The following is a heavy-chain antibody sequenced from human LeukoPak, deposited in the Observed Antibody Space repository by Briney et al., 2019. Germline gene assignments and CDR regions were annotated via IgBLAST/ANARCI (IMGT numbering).Heavy chain of an antibody. CDR2: ISGSGTVT. CDR3: AKGEQWLIFTPAS. V-gene: IGHV3-23*01. Sequence: PGGSLRLSCAAFGFIFNNFAMSWVRQAPGKGLEWVSGISGSGTVTYYADSVKGRFTISRDNSKNTLFLQMTGLTAVDTAIYFCAKGEQWLIFTPASWGQGTLVAVSS. D-gene: IGHD6-19*01. J-gene: IGHJ5*02. CDR1: GFIFNNFA.